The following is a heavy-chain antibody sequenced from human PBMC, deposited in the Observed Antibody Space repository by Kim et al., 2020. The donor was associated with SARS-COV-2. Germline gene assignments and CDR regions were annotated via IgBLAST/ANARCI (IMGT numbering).Heavy chain of an antibody. D-gene: IGHD6-19*01. V-gene: IGHV4-59*01. J-gene: IGHJ6*02. Sequence: PSRKSRVTISVDTSKNQFSLKLSSVTAADTAVYYCAREGAVAGTHYGMDVWGQGTTVTVSS. CDR3: AREGAVAGTHYGMDV.